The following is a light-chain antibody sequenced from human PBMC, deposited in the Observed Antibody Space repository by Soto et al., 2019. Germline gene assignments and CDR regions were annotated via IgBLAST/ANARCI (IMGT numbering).Light chain of an antibody. CDR1: QSVSSN. V-gene: IGKV3-15*01. CDR3: QHYGTSPPST. CDR2: GAS. Sequence: EIVMTQSPATLSVSPGERATLSCRASQSVSSNLAWYQQKPGQAPRLLIYGASTRATGIPARFSGSGSGTEFTLTISSLQSEDFAVYSCQHYGTSPPSTFGQGTNLEIK. J-gene: IGKJ2*01.